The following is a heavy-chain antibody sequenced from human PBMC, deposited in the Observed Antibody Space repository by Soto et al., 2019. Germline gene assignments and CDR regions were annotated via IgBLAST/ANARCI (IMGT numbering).Heavy chain of an antibody. CDR1: XFTFSSYG. Sequence: SLRLSCAASXFTFSSYGMHWVRQAPGKGLEWVAVIWYDGSNKYYADSVKGRFTISRDNSKNTLYLQMNSLRAEDTAVYYCARPMNHYDFWSGYYPDYWGQGTLVTVSS. J-gene: IGHJ4*02. V-gene: IGHV3-33*01. D-gene: IGHD3-3*01. CDR2: IWYDGSNK. CDR3: ARPMNHYDFWSGYYPDY.